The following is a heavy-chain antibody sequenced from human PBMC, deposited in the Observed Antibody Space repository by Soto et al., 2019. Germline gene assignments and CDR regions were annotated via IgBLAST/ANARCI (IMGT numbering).Heavy chain of an antibody. CDR3: ARSFRIASHFDP. CDR1: GGSISSYY. V-gene: IGHV4-59*01. Sequence: SETLYLTCTVSGGSISSYYWSWIRQPPGKGLEWIGYIYYSGSTNYNPSLKSRVTISVDTSKNQFSLKLSSVTAADTAVYYCARSFRIASHFDPWGQGTLVTVSS. D-gene: IGHD6-13*01. J-gene: IGHJ5*02. CDR2: IYYSGST.